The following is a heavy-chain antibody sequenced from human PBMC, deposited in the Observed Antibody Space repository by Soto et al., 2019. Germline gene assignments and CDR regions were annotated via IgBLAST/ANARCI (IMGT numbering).Heavy chain of an antibody. CDR3: ASGPSGYTGSAP. Sequence: PGGSLKLSCAASGFPFSTYSMNWVRQAPGKGLEWVSSISSSSSYIYYADSVKGRFTISRDNAKDSLYLQMNSLRAEDTAVYYGASGPSGYTGSAPRGKGPLVPVTS. D-gene: IGHD6-13*01. CDR2: ISSSSSYI. J-gene: IGHJ5*02. CDR1: GFPFSTYS. V-gene: IGHV3-21*01.